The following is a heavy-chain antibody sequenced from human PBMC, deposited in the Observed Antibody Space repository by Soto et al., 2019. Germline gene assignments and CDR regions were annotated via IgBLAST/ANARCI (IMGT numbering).Heavy chain of an antibody. CDR3: AKDSGSYWYFDL. CDR2: ISGSGGST. Sequence: GVLRLSCAAPGFTFSSYAMSWVRQAPGKGLEWVSAISGSGGSTYYADSVKGRFTISRDNSKNTLYLQMNSLRAEDTAVYYCAKDSGSYWYFDLWGRGTLVTVSS. J-gene: IGHJ2*01. CDR1: GFTFSSYA. V-gene: IGHV3-23*01. D-gene: IGHD1-26*01.